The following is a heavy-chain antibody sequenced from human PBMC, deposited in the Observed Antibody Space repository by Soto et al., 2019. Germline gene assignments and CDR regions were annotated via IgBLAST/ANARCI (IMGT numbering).Heavy chain of an antibody. CDR2: IYWDDDK. J-gene: IGHJ3*02. V-gene: IGHV2-5*02. Sequence: GSGPTLENPTQTLTLTCTLSGFSLSTSGVGVGWIRQPPGKALEWLALIYWDDDKRYSPSLKSRLTITKDTSKNQVVLTMTNMDPVDTATSYCAHSDIVATGRAAFDIWGQGTMVTVSS. CDR3: AHSDIVATGRAAFDI. CDR1: GFSLSTSGVG. D-gene: IGHD5-12*01.